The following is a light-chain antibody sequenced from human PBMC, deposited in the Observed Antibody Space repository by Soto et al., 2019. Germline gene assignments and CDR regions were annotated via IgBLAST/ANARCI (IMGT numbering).Light chain of an antibody. J-gene: IGKJ2*01. V-gene: IGKV3-20*01. Sequence: EIVLSQSPGIMSLSPGERATLSCRASQSVPNTYFAWYQQKPGQPPRLLISGASHRATGIPDRFSGSGSGTDFTLTISRLEPEDFAVYFCQQLYTYPHTFGLGTQLQI. CDR2: GAS. CDR1: QSVPNTY. CDR3: QQLYTYPHT.